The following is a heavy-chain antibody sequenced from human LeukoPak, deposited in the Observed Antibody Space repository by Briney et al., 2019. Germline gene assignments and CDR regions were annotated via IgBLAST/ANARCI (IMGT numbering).Heavy chain of an antibody. J-gene: IGHJ4*02. Sequence: ASVKVSCKASGFTFTGYYMHWVRQAPGQGLEWMGWINPNSGGTNYAQKFQGSVTMTRDTSVSTAYMELSRLTSDDTAVYYCARVRYSSGGYVIVSWGQGTLVTVSS. CDR2: INPNSGGT. V-gene: IGHV1-2*02. D-gene: IGHD6-19*01. CDR1: GFTFTGYY. CDR3: ARVRYSSGGYVIVS.